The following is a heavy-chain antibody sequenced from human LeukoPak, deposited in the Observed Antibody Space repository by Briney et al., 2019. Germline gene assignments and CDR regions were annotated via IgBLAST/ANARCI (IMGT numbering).Heavy chain of an antibody. CDR1: GYTFTGYY. V-gene: IGHV1-2*02. CDR3: ARDGQYYYDSSGYISTHYYYYYMDV. D-gene: IGHD3-22*01. J-gene: IGHJ6*03. Sequence: ASVKVSCKASGYTFTGYYMHWVRQAPGQGLEWMGWINPNSGGTNYAQKFQGRVTMTRDTSVSTAYMELSRLRSDDTAVYYCARDGQYYYDSSGYISTHYYYYYMDVWGKGTTVTVSS. CDR2: INPNSGGT.